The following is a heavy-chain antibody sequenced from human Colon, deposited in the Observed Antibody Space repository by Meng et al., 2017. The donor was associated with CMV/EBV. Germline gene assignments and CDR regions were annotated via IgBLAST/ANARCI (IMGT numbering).Heavy chain of an antibody. CDR1: GFIFGDYA. Sequence: GGSLRLSCAASGFIFGDYAMTWVRQAPGKGLEWVASIIGSGFYTYYADSVKGRFIISRDNPRNTLDLQMSNLTAEDTALYYCARGTQYSDFWSGFPYWGQGTTVTVSS. J-gene: IGHJ6*02. CDR2: IIGSGFYT. D-gene: IGHD3-3*01. V-gene: IGHV3-23*01. CDR3: ARGTQYSDFWSGFPY.